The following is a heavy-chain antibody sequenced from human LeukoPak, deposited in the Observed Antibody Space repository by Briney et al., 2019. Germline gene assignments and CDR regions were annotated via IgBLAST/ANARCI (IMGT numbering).Heavy chain of an antibody. D-gene: IGHD2-15*01. Sequence: GESLKVSCKGSGYTFTSYWIGWVRQMPGKGLEWMGIIYPGDSDTRYSPSFQGQVTISADKSISTAYLQWSSLKASDTAMYCCARLSSLYCSGGSCYARYWGQGTLVTVSS. CDR2: IYPGDSDT. CDR1: GYTFTSYW. J-gene: IGHJ4*02. V-gene: IGHV5-51*01. CDR3: ARLSSLYCSGGSCYARY.